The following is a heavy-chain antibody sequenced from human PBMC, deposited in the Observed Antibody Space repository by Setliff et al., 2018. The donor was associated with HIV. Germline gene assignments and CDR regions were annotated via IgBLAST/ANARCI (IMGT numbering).Heavy chain of an antibody. CDR2: INAGNGNT. CDR1: GYTFTSYV. D-gene: IGHD3-10*01. Sequence: GASVKVSCKASGYTFTSYVMHWVRQAPGQRLEWMGWINAGNGNTKYSQKFQGRVTFTRDTSASTAYMELSSPRSEDTAVYYCAREGKFRYYYYMDVWGKGTTVTVSS. V-gene: IGHV1-3*01. J-gene: IGHJ6*03. CDR3: AREGKFRYYYYMDV.